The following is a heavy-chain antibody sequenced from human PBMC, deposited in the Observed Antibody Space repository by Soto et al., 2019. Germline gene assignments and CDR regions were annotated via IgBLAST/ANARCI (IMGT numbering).Heavy chain of an antibody. CDR2: ISSSSGTI. D-gene: IGHD6-19*01. CDR1: GLTINTYN. V-gene: IGHV3-48*02. CDR3: ATEHSIAWRFFAY. J-gene: IGHJ4*02. Sequence: EVQLVESGGDLVQAWGSLRLSCAASGLTINTYNMNWVRPAPGKGLEWVSYISSSSGTIYYADAVKGRVTISRDNDNNTLFLQMSSLRDDDTAVYYCATEHSIAWRFFAYGGQGTLVTVSS.